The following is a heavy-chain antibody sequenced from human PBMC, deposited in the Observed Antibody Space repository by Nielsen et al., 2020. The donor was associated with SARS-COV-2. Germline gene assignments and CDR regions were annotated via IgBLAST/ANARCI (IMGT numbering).Heavy chain of an antibody. CDR3: ARALAAVDYFDY. J-gene: IGHJ4*02. D-gene: IGHD6-13*01. CDR1: GFTFSSYS. CDR2: ISSSSSYI. V-gene: IGHV3-21*01. Sequence: GESLKISCAASGFTFSSYSMNWVRQAPGKGLEWVSSISSSSSYIYYADSVKGRFTISRDNAKNTLYLQMNSLRAEDTAVYYCARALAAVDYFDYWGQGTLVTVSS.